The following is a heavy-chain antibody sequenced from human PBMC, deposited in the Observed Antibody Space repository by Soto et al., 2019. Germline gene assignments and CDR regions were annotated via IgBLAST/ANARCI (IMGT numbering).Heavy chain of an antibody. CDR3: ARGPIVLMVYAMGGMDV. CDR2: INHSGST. V-gene: IGHV4-34*01. Sequence: SETLSLTCAVYGGSFSGYYWSWIRQPPGKGLEWIGEINHSGSTNYNPSLKSRVTISVDTSKNQFSLKLSSVTAADTAVYYCARGPIVLMVYAMGGMDVWGQGTTVTVSS. D-gene: IGHD2-8*01. CDR1: GGSFSGYY. J-gene: IGHJ6*02.